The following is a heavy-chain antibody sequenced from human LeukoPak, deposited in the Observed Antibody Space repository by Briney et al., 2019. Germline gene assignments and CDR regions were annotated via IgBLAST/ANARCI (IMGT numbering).Heavy chain of an antibody. CDR3: ARQGYCSSTSCLDY. CDR1: GFTFSSYSMN. Sequence: PGGSLRLSCAASGFTFSSYSMNWVRQAPGKGLEWIGSIYYSGSTYYNPSLKSRVTISVDTSKNQFSLKLSSVTAADTAVYYCARQGYCSSTSCLDYWGQGTLVTVSS. J-gene: IGHJ4*02. D-gene: IGHD2-2*01. V-gene: IGHV4-39*01. CDR2: IYYSGST.